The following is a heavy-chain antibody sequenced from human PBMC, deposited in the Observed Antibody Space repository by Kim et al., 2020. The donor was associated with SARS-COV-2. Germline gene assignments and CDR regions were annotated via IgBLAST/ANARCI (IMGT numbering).Heavy chain of an antibody. D-gene: IGHD7-27*01. V-gene: IGHV3-7*01. CDR3: VIGWGLDY. J-gene: IGHJ4*02. CDR2: SDK. Sequence: SDKNEVDSVKGRFTISRDNVKNAVFLQMNSLRVEDTAVYYLVIGWGLDYWGQGTPVTVSS.